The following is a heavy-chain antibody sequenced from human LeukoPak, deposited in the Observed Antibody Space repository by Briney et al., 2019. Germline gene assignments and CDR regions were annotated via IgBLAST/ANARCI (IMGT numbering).Heavy chain of an antibody. D-gene: IGHD3-22*01. CDR1: GFTFDDYA. V-gene: IGHV3-9*01. CDR3: AKDFTYYSDSSGYTFDY. CDR2: ISWNSGSV. Sequence: GGSLRLSCAASGFTFDDYAMHWIRHAPGKGLEGVAGISWNSGSVGYADSVKGRFTISRDNAKNSLDLQMNSLRTEDTALYFCAKDFTYYSDSSGYTFDYWGQGTLVTVSS. J-gene: IGHJ4*02.